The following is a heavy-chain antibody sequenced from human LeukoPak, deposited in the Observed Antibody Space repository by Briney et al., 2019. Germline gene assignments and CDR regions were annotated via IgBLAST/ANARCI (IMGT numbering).Heavy chain of an antibody. CDR3: ARGPVYWGDRRPFDY. V-gene: IGHV4-30-4*01. CDR1: GGSISSGDYY. J-gene: IGHJ4*02. Sequence: PSETLSLTCTVSGGSISSGDYYWSWIRQPPGKGLEWIGYIYYSGSTYYNPSLKSRVTISVDTSKNQFSLKLSSVTAADTAVYYCARGPVYWGDRRPFDYWGQGTLVTVSS. D-gene: IGHD2-21*01. CDR2: IYYSGST.